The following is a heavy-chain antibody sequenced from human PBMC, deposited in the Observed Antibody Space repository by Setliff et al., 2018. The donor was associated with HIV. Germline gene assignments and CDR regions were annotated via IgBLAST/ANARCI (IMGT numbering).Heavy chain of an antibody. CDR3: TRDRRGSSSWSGYNGGFDY. J-gene: IGHJ4*02. Sequence: GGSLRLSCSVSGFTFGDYAMSWFRQAPGKGLEWVGFIRDKAYGETTEYGASVKGRFTISRDDSKSIAYLQMNSLKTEDTAMYYCTRDRRGSSSWSGYNGGFDYWGQGTLVTVSS. D-gene: IGHD3-3*01. CDR1: GFTFGDYA. V-gene: IGHV3-49*03. CDR2: IRDKAYGETT.